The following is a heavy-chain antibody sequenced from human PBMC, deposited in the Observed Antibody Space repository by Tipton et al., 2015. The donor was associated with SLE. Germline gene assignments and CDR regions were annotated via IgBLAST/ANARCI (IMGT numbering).Heavy chain of an antibody. CDR3: ARGQEIGVVVAPGWFDA. J-gene: IGHJ5*02. CDR2: SYYSGST. D-gene: IGHD2-15*01. V-gene: IGHV4-59*12. Sequence: TLSLTCTVSGGSISSDYWSWIRQPPGKGLEWIGYSYYSGSTNYNPSLKSRVTISVDRSKNQFPLKLSSETAADTAVYYCARGQEIGVVVAPGWFDAWGPGTLVTVSS. CDR1: GGSISSDY.